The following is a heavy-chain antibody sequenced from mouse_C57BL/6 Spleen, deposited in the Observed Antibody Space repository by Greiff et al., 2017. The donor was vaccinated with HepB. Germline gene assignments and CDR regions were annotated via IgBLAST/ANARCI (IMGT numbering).Heavy chain of an antibody. V-gene: IGHV1-64*01. CDR3: ARSTGYLGY. D-gene: IGHD2-1*01. CDR1: GYTLTSYW. Sequence: VQLQQPGAELVKPGASAKLSCKASGYTLTSYWLHWVTPGPGQGLEWIGMIHPNSGSTNYNEKFKSTATLTVDKSASTAYMQLSSLTSEDSAVYYCARSTGYLGYWGQGTTLTVAS. CDR2: IHPNSGST. J-gene: IGHJ2*01.